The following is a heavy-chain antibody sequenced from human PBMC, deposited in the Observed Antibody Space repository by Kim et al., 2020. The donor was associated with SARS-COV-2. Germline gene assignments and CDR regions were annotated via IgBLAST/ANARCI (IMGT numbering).Heavy chain of an antibody. CDR1: GFTFDDYA. Sequence: GGSLRLSCAASGFTFDDYAMHWVRQAPGKGLEWVSGISWNSGSIGYADSVKGRFTISRDNAKNSLYLQMNSLRAEDTALYYCAKGFLGDGYPESYYYYGMDVWGQGTTVTVSS. V-gene: IGHV3-9*01. CDR2: ISWNSGSI. D-gene: IGHD5-12*01. CDR3: AKGFLGDGYPESYYYYGMDV. J-gene: IGHJ6*02.